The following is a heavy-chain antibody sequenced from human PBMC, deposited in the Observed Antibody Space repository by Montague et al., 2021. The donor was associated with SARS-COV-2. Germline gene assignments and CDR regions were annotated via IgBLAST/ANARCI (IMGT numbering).Heavy chain of an antibody. J-gene: IGHJ6*02. CDR1: GYSFISYW. CDR3: VRLGGLRDYYCYGMDV. Sequence: QSGAEVKTPGESLKISCKGSGYSFISYWIGWVRQMPGKGLEWMGIIYPGDSETRYSPSFQGQVTISADKSISTAYLQWSSLKASDTAMYYCVRLGGLRDYYCYGMDVWGQGTTVTVSS. CDR2: IYPGDSET. D-gene: IGHD5-12*01. V-gene: IGHV5-51*01.